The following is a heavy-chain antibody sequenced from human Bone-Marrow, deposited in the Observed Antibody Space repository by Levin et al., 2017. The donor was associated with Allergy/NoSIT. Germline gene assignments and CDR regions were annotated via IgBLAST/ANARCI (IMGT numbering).Heavy chain of an antibody. D-gene: IGHD6-19*01. Sequence: SVKVSCKASGGTFSSYAISWVRQAPGQGLEWMGGIIPIFGTANYAQKFQGRVTITADKSTSTAYMELSSLRSEDTAVYYCARGIAVAGTGEFDYWGQGTLVTVSS. J-gene: IGHJ4*02. CDR1: GGTFSSYA. V-gene: IGHV1-69*06. CDR3: ARGIAVAGTGEFDY. CDR2: IIPIFGTA.